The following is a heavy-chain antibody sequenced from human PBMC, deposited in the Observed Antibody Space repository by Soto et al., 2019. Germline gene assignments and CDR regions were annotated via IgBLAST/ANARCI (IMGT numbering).Heavy chain of an antibody. Sequence: EVQVVESGGGLVKPGGSLRLSCAASGFAFSNYSMNWVRQTPGKGLEWVSFISSSGSDVYYADSVKGRFTISRDNAKNTLYMQMNSQIIEDTAEYYCLCGGDCVAWGFWGQGTLVTVSS. J-gene: IGHJ4*02. V-gene: IGHV3-21*01. CDR1: GFAFSNYS. CDR3: LCGGDCVAWGF. D-gene: IGHD2-21*02. CDR2: ISSSGSDV.